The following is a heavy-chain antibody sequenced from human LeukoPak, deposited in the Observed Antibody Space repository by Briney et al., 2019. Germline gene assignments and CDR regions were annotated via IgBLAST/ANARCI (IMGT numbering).Heavy chain of an antibody. Sequence: PGGSLRLSCAASGFTVTNYWMGWVRQAPGKGLEWVSVISGSGGRTYYADSVKGRFTISRDNSKNTLYVQMNSLRAEDTAVYYCAKDLLAATIDYYFDYWGQGTLVTVSS. V-gene: IGHV3-23*01. D-gene: IGHD5-12*01. CDR1: GFTVTNYW. CDR3: AKDLLAATIDYYFDY. CDR2: ISGSGGRT. J-gene: IGHJ4*02.